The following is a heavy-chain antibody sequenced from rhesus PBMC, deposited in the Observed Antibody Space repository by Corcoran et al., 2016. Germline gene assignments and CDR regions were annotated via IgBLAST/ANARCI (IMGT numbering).Heavy chain of an antibody. V-gene: IGHV4-173*01. D-gene: IGHD4-23*01. CDR2: ISGGGGNT. J-gene: IGHJ5-1*01. Sequence: QLQLQESGPGLVKPSETLSLTCTVSGGSISSNYWSWIRQPPGQGQEWIGRISGGGGNTDYNPSLKSRVTFSTDTSKNQFSLKLYSVTAAGTAVYYCARVPDSNYWARFDVWGAGVLVTVSS. CDR3: ARVPDSNYWARFDV. CDR1: GGSISSNY.